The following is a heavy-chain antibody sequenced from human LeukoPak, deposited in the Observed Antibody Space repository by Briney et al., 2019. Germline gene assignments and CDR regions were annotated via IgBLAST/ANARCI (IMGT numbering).Heavy chain of an antibody. Sequence: PLETLSLTCTVSGGSISGYYWNWIRQPPGKGLEWIGYVQLYGATNYNPSLRSRVTITVDTSKNQISLKLRSVTAADTATYFCARRRGGYGEGEFKFWGQGTQVAVSS. CDR2: VQLYGAT. D-gene: IGHD4-17*01. J-gene: IGHJ4*02. CDR3: ARRRGGYGEGEFKF. CDR1: GGSISGYY. V-gene: IGHV4-59*08.